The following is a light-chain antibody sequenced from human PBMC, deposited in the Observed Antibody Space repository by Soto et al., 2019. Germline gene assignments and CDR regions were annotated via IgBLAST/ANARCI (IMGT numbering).Light chain of an antibody. CDR2: EVS. J-gene: IGLJ1*01. CDR1: SSDVDDNNY. CDR3: SSYAGSNNTYV. Sequence: QSVLTQPPSASGSPGQSVTISCTGTSSDVDDNNYVSWCQQHPGKAPKLMIYEVSKRPSGVPDRFSGSKSGNTASLTVSGLQAEDEADYYCSSYAGSNNTYVFGTGTKVTVL. V-gene: IGLV2-8*01.